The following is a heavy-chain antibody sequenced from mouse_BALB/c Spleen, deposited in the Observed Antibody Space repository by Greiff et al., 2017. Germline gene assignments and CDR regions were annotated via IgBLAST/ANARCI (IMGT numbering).Heavy chain of an antibody. V-gene: IGHV1-77*01. Sequence: VQLQQSGAELARPGASVKLSCKASGYTFTDYYINWVKQRTGQGLEWIGEIYPGSGNTYYNEKFKGKATLTADKSSSTAYMQLSSLTSEDSAVYFCASGSPYYYAMDYWGQGTSVTVSS. D-gene: IGHD1-1*01. J-gene: IGHJ4*01. CDR2: IYPGSGNT. CDR3: ASGSPYYYAMDY. CDR1: GYTFTDYY.